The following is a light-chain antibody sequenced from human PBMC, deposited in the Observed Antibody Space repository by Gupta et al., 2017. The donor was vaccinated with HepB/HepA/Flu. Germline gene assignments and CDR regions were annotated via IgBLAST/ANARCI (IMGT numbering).Light chain of an antibody. J-gene: IGKJ1*01. Sequence: DIQMTQSPSSLSASVGDRVTITCRASHTMSNYLNWYKQKPGKVPNLLIYGASSLQSGVPSRFSGRGSGTDFTLTISSLQPEDSATYYCQQSYSTPWTFGQGTKVEIK. CDR1: HTMSNY. V-gene: IGKV1-39*01. CDR3: QQSYSTPWT. CDR2: GAS.